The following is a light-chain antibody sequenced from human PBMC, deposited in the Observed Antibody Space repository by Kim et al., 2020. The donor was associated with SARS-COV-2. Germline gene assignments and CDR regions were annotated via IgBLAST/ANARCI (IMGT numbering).Light chain of an antibody. J-gene: IGLJ3*02. CDR2: SNN. CDR3: AAWDDGLNGGV. V-gene: IGLV1-44*01. Sequence: GQRLTISCSGSSSKDGSNTINWSQQPPGTAPKPLMYSNNQRPPGVGDRLPGSKSGTSASLAISGLQSEDEADYYCAAWDDGLNGGVFGGGTKLTVL. CDR1: SSKDGSNT.